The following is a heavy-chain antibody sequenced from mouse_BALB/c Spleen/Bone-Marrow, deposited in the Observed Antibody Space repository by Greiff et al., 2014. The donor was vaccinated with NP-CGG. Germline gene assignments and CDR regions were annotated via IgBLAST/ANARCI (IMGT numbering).Heavy chain of an antibody. V-gene: IGHV1-14*01. J-gene: IGHJ1*01. CDR1: GYTFTSYV. Sequence: VQLQQSGPELVKPGASVKMSCKASGYTFTSYVIHWVKQKPGQGLEWIGYINPYNDGTKYNEKFKGKATLTSDKSPGTAYMELSSLTSEDSAVYYCARGGYYGTSLYWYFDVWGAGTTVTVSS. D-gene: IGHD1-1*01. CDR2: INPYNDGT. CDR3: ARGGYYGTSLYWYFDV.